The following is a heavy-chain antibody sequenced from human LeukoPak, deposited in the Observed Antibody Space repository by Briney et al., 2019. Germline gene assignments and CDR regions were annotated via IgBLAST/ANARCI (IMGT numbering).Heavy chain of an antibody. CDR1: GVSISSYY. CDR3: ASHGGGSYLP. CDR2: IYYSGST. Sequence: KTSGTLSLTCTASGVSISSYYWNWIRQPPGKGLEWIGYIYYSGSTNYNPSLKSRVTISVDTSKNQFSLKLSSVTAADTAVYYCASHGGGSYLPWGQGTLVTVPS. D-gene: IGHD1-26*01. V-gene: IGHV4-59*01. J-gene: IGHJ5*02.